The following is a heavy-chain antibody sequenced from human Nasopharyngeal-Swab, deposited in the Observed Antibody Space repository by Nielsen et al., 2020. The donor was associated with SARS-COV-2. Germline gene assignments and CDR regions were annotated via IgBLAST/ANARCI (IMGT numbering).Heavy chain of an antibody. V-gene: IGHV3-15*01. CDR1: GCTFSNAW. Sequence: SWAASGCTFSNAWMNWVRLDPVKGLEWVGRIKTKTDRGTTDYAAPVKGRFTISRDDSKNTLYLQMNSLKTEDTAVYYCTTEYGDYNYYYYYVMDVWGQGTTVTVSS. CDR2: IKTKTDRGTT. D-gene: IGHD4-17*01. J-gene: IGHJ6*02. CDR3: TTEYGDYNYYYYYVMDV.